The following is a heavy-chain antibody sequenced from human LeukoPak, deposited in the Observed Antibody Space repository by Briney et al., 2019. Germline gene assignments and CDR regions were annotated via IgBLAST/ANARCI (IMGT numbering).Heavy chain of an antibody. J-gene: IGHJ4*02. Sequence: PSETLSLTCTVSVGSISSGGYYWSWIRQHPGKGLEWIGYIYYSGSTYYNPSLKSRVTISVDTSKNQFSLKLSSVTAADTAVYYCARGSSAAGDYWGQGTLVTVSS. CDR3: ARGSSAAGDY. CDR1: VGSISSGGYY. V-gene: IGHV4-31*03. CDR2: IYYSGST. D-gene: IGHD6-6*01.